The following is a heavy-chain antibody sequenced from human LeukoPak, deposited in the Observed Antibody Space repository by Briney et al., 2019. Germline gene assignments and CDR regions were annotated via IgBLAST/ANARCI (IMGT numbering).Heavy chain of an antibody. J-gene: IGHJ4*02. V-gene: IGHV1-8*01. Sequence: ASVKVSCKASGYTFTSYDINWVRQATGQGLEWMGWMNPNSGNTGYAQKFQGRVTMTTDTSTNTAYLELRTLRSDDTAVYYCARGAPRGVWNFYFDYWGQGTLVTVSS. CDR2: MNPNSGNT. CDR1: GYTFTSYD. CDR3: ARGAPRGVWNFYFDY. D-gene: IGHD1-7*01.